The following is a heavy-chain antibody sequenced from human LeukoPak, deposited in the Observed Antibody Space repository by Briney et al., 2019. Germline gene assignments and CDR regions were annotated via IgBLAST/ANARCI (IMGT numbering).Heavy chain of an antibody. D-gene: IGHD2-8*01. V-gene: IGHV1-2*02. CDR3: ASLNCNNGVCYNFDY. CDR2: INPNSGGT. Sequence: ASLKVSCKASGYTFTGYYIHWVRQAPGQGLEWMGWINPNSGGTNYAQKFQGRVTMTSDTSINTAYMELSRLRSDDTAMYYCASLNCNNGVCYNFDYSGQGTLVTVSS. J-gene: IGHJ4*02. CDR1: GYTFTGYY.